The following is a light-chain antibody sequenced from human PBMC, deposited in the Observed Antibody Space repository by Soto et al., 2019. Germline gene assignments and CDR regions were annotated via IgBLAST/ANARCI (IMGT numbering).Light chain of an antibody. CDR3: NSYAGTNNYVV. J-gene: IGLJ2*01. Sequence: QLVLTQPPSASGSPGQSVAISCTGTSSDVGGYNYVSWYQQHPGKAPKLMIYEVSKRPSGVPDRFSGSKSGNTASLTVSGLQAEDEAEYYCNSYAGTNNYVVFGGGTKLTVL. V-gene: IGLV2-8*01. CDR2: EVS. CDR1: SSDVGGYNY.